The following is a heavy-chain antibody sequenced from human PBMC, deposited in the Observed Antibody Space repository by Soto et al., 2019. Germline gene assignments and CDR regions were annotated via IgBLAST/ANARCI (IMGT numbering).Heavy chain of an antibody. CDR2: MNPKSANT. Sequence: QVQLVQSGAEVKKPGASVKVSCKASGYTFTSYDINWVRQATGQGLEWMGGMNPKSANTGYAQKFQGRVTMTRNTSISTAYMTPSSLRSGSTAVYYCAREKSGYYAFWGQGTLVTVSS. D-gene: IGHD3-3*01. CDR1: GYTFTSYD. J-gene: IGHJ4*02. V-gene: IGHV1-8*01. CDR3: AREKSGYYAF.